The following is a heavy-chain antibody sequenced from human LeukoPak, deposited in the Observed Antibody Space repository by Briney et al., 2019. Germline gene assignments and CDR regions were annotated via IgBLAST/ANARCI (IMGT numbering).Heavy chain of an antibody. D-gene: IGHD3-22*01. Sequence: GGSLRLSCAASGFTFDDYAMHWVRQAPGKGLEWVSGISWNSGSIGYADSVKGRFTISRDNAKNSLYLQMNSLRAEDTALYYCAKYSRGEPYYDSSGYFDYWGQGTLVTVSS. CDR2: ISWNSGSI. CDR3: AKYSRGEPYYDSSGYFDY. V-gene: IGHV3-9*01. J-gene: IGHJ4*02. CDR1: GFTFDDYA.